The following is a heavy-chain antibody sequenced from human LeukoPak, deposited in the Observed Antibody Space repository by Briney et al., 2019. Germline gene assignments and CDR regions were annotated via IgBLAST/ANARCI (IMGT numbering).Heavy chain of an antibody. D-gene: IGHD2-2*01. Sequence: PSQTLSLTCTVSGGSLRSGDSSWNWLRQHPGKGLEWIGYIYHSGSTYYNPSLKGRVTISVDRSKNQFSLKLSSVTAADTAVYYCARAYAFYYFDYWGQGSLVTVSA. CDR2: IYHSGST. V-gene: IGHV4-30-2*01. CDR1: GGSLRSGDSS. CDR3: ARAYAFYYFDY. J-gene: IGHJ4*02.